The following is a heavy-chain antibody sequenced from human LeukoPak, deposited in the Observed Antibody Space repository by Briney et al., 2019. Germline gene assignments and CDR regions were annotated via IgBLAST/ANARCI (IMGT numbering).Heavy chain of an antibody. CDR2: ISGSGGST. V-gene: IGHV3-23*01. Sequence: GGSLRLSCAASGFTVSSNYMSWVRQAPGKGLEWVSAISGSGGSTYYADSVKGRFTISRDNSKNTLYLQMNSLRAEDTAVYYCATDRGSSSGYFDYWGQGTLVTVSS. CDR3: ATDRGSSSGYFDY. J-gene: IGHJ4*02. D-gene: IGHD6-6*01. CDR1: GFTVSSNY.